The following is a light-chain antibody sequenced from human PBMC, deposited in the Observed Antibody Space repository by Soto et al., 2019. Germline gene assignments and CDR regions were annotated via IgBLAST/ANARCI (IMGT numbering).Light chain of an antibody. CDR1: SSDIGAGFD. CDR3: QSYENSRTGFYV. V-gene: IGLV1-40*01. J-gene: IGLJ1*01. Sequence: QAVVTQPPSVSGAPGQRVTISCTGSSSDIGAGFDVHWYQHLPGTAHKLLIYGNTNRPSGVPGRFSGSKSGTSASLVITGLQAEDEADYYCQSYENSRTGFYVFGTGTKLTVL. CDR2: GNT.